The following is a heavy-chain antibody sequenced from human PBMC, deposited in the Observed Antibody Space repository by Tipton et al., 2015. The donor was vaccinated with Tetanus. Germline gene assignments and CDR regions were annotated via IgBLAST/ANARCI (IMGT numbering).Heavy chain of an antibody. CDR1: DGSISSYY. V-gene: IGHV4-59*12. CDR2: IYYSGST. D-gene: IGHD3-10*01. J-gene: IGHJ4*02. Sequence: TLSLTCTVSDGSISSYYWSWIRQAPGKGLEWFGYIYYSGSTNYNPSLKSRVTISVDTSKNQFSLKLSSVTAADTAVYYCARGVWFGPGPKYYFDYWGQGTLVTVSS. CDR3: ARGVWFGPGPKYYFDY.